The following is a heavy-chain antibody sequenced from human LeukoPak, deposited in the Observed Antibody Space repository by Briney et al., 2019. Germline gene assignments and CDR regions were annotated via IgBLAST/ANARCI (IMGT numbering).Heavy chain of an antibody. J-gene: IGHJ4*02. Sequence: GGSLRLSCAASGFTVSSNYMSWVRQAPGKGLEWVAVISYDGSNKYYADSVKGRFTISRDNSKNTLYLQMNSLRAEDTAVYYCAKDLPFIAVAGTFDYWGQGTLVTVSS. D-gene: IGHD6-19*01. CDR2: ISYDGSNK. CDR3: AKDLPFIAVAGTFDY. V-gene: IGHV3-30*18. CDR1: GFTVSSNY.